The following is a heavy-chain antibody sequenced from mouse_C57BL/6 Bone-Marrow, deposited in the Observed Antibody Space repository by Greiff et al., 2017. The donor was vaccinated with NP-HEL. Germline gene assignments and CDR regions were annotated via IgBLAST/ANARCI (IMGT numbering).Heavy chain of an antibody. V-gene: IGHV5-4*01. J-gene: IGHJ2*01. Sequence: EVMLVESGGGLVKPGGSLKLSCAASGFTFSSYAMSWVRQTPEKRLEWVATISDGGSYTYYPDNVKGRFTISRDNAKNNLYLQMSHLKSEDTAMYYCAREGGSYGGFDYWGQGTTLTVSS. CDR1: GFTFSSYA. D-gene: IGHD1-1*01. CDR3: AREGGSYGGFDY. CDR2: ISDGGSYT.